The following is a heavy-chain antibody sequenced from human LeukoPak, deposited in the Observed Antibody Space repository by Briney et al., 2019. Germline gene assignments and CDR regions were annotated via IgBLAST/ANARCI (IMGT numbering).Heavy chain of an antibody. CDR2: IDGSSSHI. V-gene: IGHV3-21*01. Sequence: PGTSLRLSCAASGFSFSNYAMNWVRQAPGKGLEWVSSIDGSSSHIYYADSVKGRFTISRDNTKSSLYLQMNSLRAEDMAVYYCARGYCGGDCYGGWGQGTLVTVSS. J-gene: IGHJ1*01. CDR1: GFSFSNYA. CDR3: ARGYCGGDCYGG. D-gene: IGHD2-21*02.